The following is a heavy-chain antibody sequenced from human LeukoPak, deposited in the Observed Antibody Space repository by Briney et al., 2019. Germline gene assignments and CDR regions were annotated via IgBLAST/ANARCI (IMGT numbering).Heavy chain of an antibody. CDR2: IIPILGIA. V-gene: IGHV1-69*04. D-gene: IGHD6-13*01. CDR3: ASARYSSSWHMFDP. Sequence: GASVKVSCKASGGTFSSYAISWVQQAPGQGLEWMGRIIPILGIANYAQKFQGRVTITADKSTSTAYMELSSLRSEDTAVYYCASARYSSSWHMFDPWGQGTLVTVSS. J-gene: IGHJ5*02. CDR1: GGTFSSYA.